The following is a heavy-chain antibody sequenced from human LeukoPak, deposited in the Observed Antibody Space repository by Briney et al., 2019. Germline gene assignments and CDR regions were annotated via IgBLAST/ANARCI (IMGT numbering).Heavy chain of an antibody. CDR1: GFTFSSYA. CDR2: ISSDGSKT. CDR3: ARSIRAGYGLFDS. J-gene: IGHJ4*02. V-gene: IGHV3-64*01. D-gene: IGHD5-18*01. Sequence: GGSLRLSCAASGFTFSSYAMYWVRQAPGKGLEYVSAISSDGSKTYYANSVKGRFTISRDNSKNTLYLQMGTLRVEDMALYHCARSIRAGYGLFDSWGQGTLVTVSS.